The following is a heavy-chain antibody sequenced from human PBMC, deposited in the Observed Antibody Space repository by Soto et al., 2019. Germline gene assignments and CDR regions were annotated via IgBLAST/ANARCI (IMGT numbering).Heavy chain of an antibody. D-gene: IGHD6-13*01. V-gene: IGHV4-39*01. CDR3: ARSERAAGTHWWFGP. CDR2: IYYSGST. J-gene: IGHJ5*02. Sequence: SETLSLTCTVSGGSISSSSFHWGWIRQPPGKGLEWIGSIYYSGSTYYSPSLKSRVTISVDTSKNQFSLKLSSATGGDKGVYYFARSERAAGTHWWFGPLGQGTLV. CDR1: GGSISSSSFH.